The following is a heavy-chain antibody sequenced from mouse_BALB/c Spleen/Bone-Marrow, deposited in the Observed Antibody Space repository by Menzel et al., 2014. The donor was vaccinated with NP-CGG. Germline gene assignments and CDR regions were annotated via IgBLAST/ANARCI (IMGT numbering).Heavy chain of an antibody. J-gene: IGHJ2*01. V-gene: IGHV1-9*01. CDR2: ILPGSGST. CDR1: GYTFSNYW. CDR3: ASGDYFVY. Sequence: QVQLQQSGAELMKPGASVKISCKATGYTFSNYWMEWVKQRPGHGLEWIGEILPGSGSTNYNEKFTGKATFTADTSSNTAYLQLSSLTSADSAVYYCASGDYFVYWGQGTTLTVSS.